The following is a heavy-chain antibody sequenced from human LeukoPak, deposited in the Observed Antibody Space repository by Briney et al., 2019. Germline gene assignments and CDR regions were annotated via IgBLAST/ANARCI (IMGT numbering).Heavy chain of an antibody. Sequence: GGSLRLSCAASGFTFSSYAMSWVRQAPGKGLEWVSSISASGGGTYYADSVKGRFAISRDNSKNTLFLQLSSLRADDTAVYHCAKERDGDYVRYTQYWGQGTLVTVSS. CDR3: AKERDGDYVRYTQY. J-gene: IGHJ1*01. CDR2: ISASGGGT. CDR1: GFTFSSYA. D-gene: IGHD4-17*01. V-gene: IGHV3-23*01.